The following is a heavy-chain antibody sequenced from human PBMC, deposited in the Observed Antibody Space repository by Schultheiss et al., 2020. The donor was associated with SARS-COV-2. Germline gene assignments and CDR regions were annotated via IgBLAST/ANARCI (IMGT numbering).Heavy chain of an antibody. Sequence: GGSLRLSCAASGFTFSSYSMNWVRQAPGKGLEWVSYISSSGSTIYYADSVKGRFTISRHNSKNTLYLQMNSLRAEDTAVYYCARGGVVGDAFDIWGQGTMVTVAS. D-gene: IGHD1-26*01. J-gene: IGHJ3*02. V-gene: IGHV3-48*01. CDR1: GFTFSSYS. CDR3: ARGGVVGDAFDI. CDR2: ISSSGSTI.